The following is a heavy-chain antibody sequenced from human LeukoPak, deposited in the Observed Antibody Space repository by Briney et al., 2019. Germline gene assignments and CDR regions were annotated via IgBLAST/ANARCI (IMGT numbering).Heavy chain of an antibody. V-gene: IGHV3-21*04. Sequence: PGGSLRLSCAASGFTFSSYSMNWVRQAPGKGLEWVSSTSSSSSYIYYADSVKGRFTISRDNSKNSLYLQMNSLRTEDTALYYCAKGMIDIVVVPAASTLVGWGQGTLVTVSS. CDR2: TSSSSSYI. J-gene: IGHJ4*02. D-gene: IGHD2-2*01. CDR3: AKGMIDIVVVPAASTLVG. CDR1: GFTFSSYS.